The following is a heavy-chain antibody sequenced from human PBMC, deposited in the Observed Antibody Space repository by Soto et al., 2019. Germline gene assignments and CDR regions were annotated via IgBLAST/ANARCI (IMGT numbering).Heavy chain of an antibody. CDR3: ARGGYCGTSNAFDI. Sequence: QVQLVQSGAEVKKPGSSVKVSCKASGGTFSSYAISWVRQAPGQGLEWMGGIIPIFGTANYAQKFQGRVTITADDATRTAYKELSSLRSEDTAVYYCARGGYCGTSNAFDIWGQGTMVTVSS. CDR2: IIPIFGTA. CDR1: GGTFSSYA. V-gene: IGHV1-69*12. J-gene: IGHJ3*02. D-gene: IGHD1-1*01.